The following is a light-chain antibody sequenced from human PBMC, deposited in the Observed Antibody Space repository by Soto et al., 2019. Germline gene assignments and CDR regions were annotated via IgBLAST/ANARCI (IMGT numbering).Light chain of an antibody. Sequence: QSALTQPPSASGSPGQSVTISCTGTSSDIGGYNYDSWYQQLPGKAPQFIIYEVSKRPSGVPDRFSGSKSGNTASLTVSGLQAEDEADYYCTSYAGSNNLIFGGGTKLTVL. CDR3: TSYAGSNNLI. V-gene: IGLV2-8*01. J-gene: IGLJ2*01. CDR1: SSDIGGYNY. CDR2: EVS.